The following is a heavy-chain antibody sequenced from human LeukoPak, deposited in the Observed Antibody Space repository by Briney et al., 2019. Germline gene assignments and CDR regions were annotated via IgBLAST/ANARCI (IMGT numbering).Heavy chain of an antibody. Sequence: GGSLRLSCAASGFTFSSYDMHWVRQATGKGLEWVSVIGSAGDTYYPGSVKGRFTVSRENGKNSLYLQMNSLRAEDTAVYYCVRDQVPGPGGAFDIWGQGTLVTVSS. D-gene: IGHD1-1*01. CDR2: IGSAGDT. J-gene: IGHJ3*02. V-gene: IGHV3-13*01. CDR3: VRDQVPGPGGAFDI. CDR1: GFTFSSYD.